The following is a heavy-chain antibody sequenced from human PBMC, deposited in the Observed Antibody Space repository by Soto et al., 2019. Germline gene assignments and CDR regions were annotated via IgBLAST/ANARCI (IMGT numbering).Heavy chain of an antibody. CDR3: AHLERTLGYCSGGSCYEDGMDV. CDR1: GYTFTSYG. D-gene: IGHD2-15*01. V-gene: IGHV1-18*01. Sequence: ASVKVSCKASGYTFTSYGISWVRQAPGQGLEWMGWISAYNGNTNYAQKLQGRVTMTTDTSTSTAYMELRSLRSDDTAVYYCAHLERTLGYCSGGSCYEDGMDVWGQGTTVTVSS. J-gene: IGHJ6*02. CDR2: ISAYNGNT.